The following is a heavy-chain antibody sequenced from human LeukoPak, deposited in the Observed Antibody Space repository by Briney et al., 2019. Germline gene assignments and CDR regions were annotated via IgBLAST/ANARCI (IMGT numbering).Heavy chain of an antibody. CDR1: GFTFSSYW. Sequence: GGSLRLSCAASGFTFSSYWMSWVRQAPGKGLEWVSAISGSGGSTYYADSVKGRFTISRDNSKNTLYLQMNSLRAEDTAVYYCAKGDVDTAMVNWFDPWGQGTLVTVSS. CDR2: ISGSGGST. CDR3: AKGDVDTAMVNWFDP. V-gene: IGHV3-23*01. D-gene: IGHD5-18*01. J-gene: IGHJ5*02.